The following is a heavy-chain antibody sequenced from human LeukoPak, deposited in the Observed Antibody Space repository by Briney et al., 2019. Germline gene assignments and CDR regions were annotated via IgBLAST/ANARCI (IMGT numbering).Heavy chain of an antibody. CDR2: ISYDGSNY. V-gene: IGHV3-30*17. Sequence: PSGSLTLSCAASRFTISSYVMNWVRQAPGKGLKKVAVISYDGSNYYYADSVKGRFTISRDNSKNTLYLQMNSLRAEETAVYYCASGRQVRSSCLDPWGQGTLVTVSS. CDR1: RFTISSYV. CDR3: ASGRQVRSSCLDP. D-gene: IGHD6-13*01. J-gene: IGHJ5*02.